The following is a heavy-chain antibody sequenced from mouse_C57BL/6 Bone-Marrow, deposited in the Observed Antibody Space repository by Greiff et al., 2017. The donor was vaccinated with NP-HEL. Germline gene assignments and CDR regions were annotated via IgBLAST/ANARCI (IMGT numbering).Heavy chain of an antibody. CDR1: GYTFTSYW. J-gene: IGHJ1*03. Sequence: VQLQQPGAELVKPGASVKLSCKASGYTFTSYWMHWVKQRPGQGLEWIGMIHPNSGSTNYNEKFKSKATLTVDKSSSTAYMQLSSLTSEDSAVYYCARRGLWNYDGYYFWYFDVWGTGTTVTVSS. V-gene: IGHV1-64*01. D-gene: IGHD2-3*01. CDR2: IHPNSGST. CDR3: ARRGLWNYDGYYFWYFDV.